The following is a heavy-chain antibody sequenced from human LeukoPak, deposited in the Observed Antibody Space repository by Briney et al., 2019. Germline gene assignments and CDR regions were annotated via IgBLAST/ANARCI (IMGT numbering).Heavy chain of an antibody. D-gene: IGHD3-16*02. CDR1: GGSICSYY. CDR2: IYTSGST. CDR3: ARAYDYVWGSYRRFDY. J-gene: IGHJ4*02. V-gene: IGHV4-4*07. Sequence: SETLSLTCTVCGGSICSYYWSWIRQPAGKGLKWIGRIYTSGSTNYNPSLKSRVTMSVDTSKNQFSLKLSSVTAADTAVYYCARAYDYVWGSYRRFDYWGQGTLVTVSS.